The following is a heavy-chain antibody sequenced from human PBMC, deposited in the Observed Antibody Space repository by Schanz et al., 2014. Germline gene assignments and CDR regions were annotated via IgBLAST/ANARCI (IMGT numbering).Heavy chain of an antibody. Sequence: QVQLVESGGGLVKPGGSLRLSCAASGFIFNDYYMNWIRQAPGKGLEWVAVISYHGSERYYADSVKGRFTISRDNSRNTLYLQMDSLRDEDTALYYCAKVVASGPTTGPFDPWGQGTLVTVSS. J-gene: IGHJ5*02. CDR3: AKVVASGPTTGPFDP. CDR1: GFIFNDYY. V-gene: IGHV3-30*18. D-gene: IGHD1-26*01. CDR2: ISYHGSER.